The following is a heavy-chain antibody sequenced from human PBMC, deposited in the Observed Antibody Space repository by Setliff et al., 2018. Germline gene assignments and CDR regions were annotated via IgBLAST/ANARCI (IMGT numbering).Heavy chain of an antibody. CDR3: ARTGTYRYFDY. J-gene: IGHJ4*02. CDR2: IYYRGDT. V-gene: IGHV4-39*01. Sequence: SETLSLTCTVSGASLSSGTYYWGWIRQPPGKGLEWIGRIYYRGDTYYNASLKGRLTISVDTAQNQFSLRLTSVTAADAAVYYCARTGTYRYFDYWGQGALVTVSS. D-gene: IGHD1-1*01. CDR1: GASLSSGTYY.